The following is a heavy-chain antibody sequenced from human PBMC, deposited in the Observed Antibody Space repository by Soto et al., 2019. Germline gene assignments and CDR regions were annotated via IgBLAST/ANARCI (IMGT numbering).Heavy chain of an antibody. V-gene: IGHV4-30-4*01. CDR1: GDSISSGDYY. J-gene: IGHJ5*02. CDR2: IYYSGNT. Sequence: PSETLSLTCTVSGDSISSGDYYWSWIRQPPGKGLEWIGCIYYSGNTYYNPSLKRRVTISVDTSKNQFSLKLSSGTAADTAVYYCARERPDGSRLDPWGQGTLVTVSS. CDR3: ARERPDGSRLDP. D-gene: IGHD6-13*01.